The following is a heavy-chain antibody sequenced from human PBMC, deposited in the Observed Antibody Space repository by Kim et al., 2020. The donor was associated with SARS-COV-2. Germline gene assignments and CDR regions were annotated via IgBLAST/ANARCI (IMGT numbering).Heavy chain of an antibody. V-gene: IGHV4-34*01. J-gene: IGHJ1*01. Sequence: SETLSLTCAVYGGSFSGYYWSWIRQPPGKGLEWIGEINHSGSTNYNPSLKSRVTISVDTSKNQFSLKLSSVTAADTAVYYCARGPRYSSSWLYFQHWGQGTLVTVSS. CDR1: GGSFSGYY. CDR3: ARGPRYSSSWLYFQH. D-gene: IGHD6-13*01. CDR2: INHSGST.